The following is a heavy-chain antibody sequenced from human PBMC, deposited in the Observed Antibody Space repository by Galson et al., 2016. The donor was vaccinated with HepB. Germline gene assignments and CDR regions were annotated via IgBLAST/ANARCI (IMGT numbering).Heavy chain of an antibody. D-gene: IGHD5-12*01. J-gene: IGHJ4*02. V-gene: IGHV4-59*01. CDR3: ARGAATTLDY. CDR1: GSSISGYS. Sequence: TCTVSGSSISGYSWIWIRQSPGMGLECIGWIYYSGSPDYNPSLKSRVIISMDTSKNQFSLKLSSVTAADTAVYYCARGAATTLDYWGQGTLVTVSS. CDR2: IYYSGSP.